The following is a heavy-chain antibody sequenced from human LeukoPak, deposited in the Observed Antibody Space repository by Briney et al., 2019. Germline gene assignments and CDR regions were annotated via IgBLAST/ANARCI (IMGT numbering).Heavy chain of an antibody. Sequence: SETLSLTCAVYGGSLSGYYWSWIRQPPGKGLEWIGEINHSGSTNYNPSLKSRVTISVDTSKNQFSLKLSSVTAADTAVYYCARVWYYGSGSYYRVYYFDYWGQGTLVTVSS. J-gene: IGHJ4*02. CDR3: ARVWYYGSGSYYRVYYFDY. CDR2: INHSGST. CDR1: GGSLSGYY. V-gene: IGHV4-34*01. D-gene: IGHD3-10*01.